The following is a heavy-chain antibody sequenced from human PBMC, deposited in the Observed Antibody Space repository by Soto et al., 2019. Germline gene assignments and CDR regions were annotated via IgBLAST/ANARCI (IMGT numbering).Heavy chain of an antibody. CDR2: ISAYNGNT. CDR3: ARLMITFGIPYGMDV. Sequence: GASVKVCCKASGYTFTRYGISWVRQAPGQGLEWMGWISAYNGNTNYAQKLQGRVTMTTDTSTSTAYMELRSLRSDDTAVYYCARLMITFGIPYGMDVWGQGTTVTVSS. D-gene: IGHD3-16*01. V-gene: IGHV1-18*01. CDR1: GYTFTRYG. J-gene: IGHJ6*02.